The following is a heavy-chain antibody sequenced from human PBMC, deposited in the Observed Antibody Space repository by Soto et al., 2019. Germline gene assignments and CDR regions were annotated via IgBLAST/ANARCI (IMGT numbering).Heavy chain of an antibody. CDR3: AREAVTTIFNYDYYYGMDD. CDR2: IYYNGST. D-gene: IGHD5-12*01. Sequence: PSETLSLTCTFSGGSISSGGYYWSWIRQHPGKGLEWIGYIYYNGSTYYNPSLKSRVSISVDTSKNQFSLNVSSVIAADTAVYYCAREAVTTIFNYDYYYGMDDWGQGTTVTVSS. V-gene: IGHV4-31*03. CDR1: GGSISSGGYY. J-gene: IGHJ6*02.